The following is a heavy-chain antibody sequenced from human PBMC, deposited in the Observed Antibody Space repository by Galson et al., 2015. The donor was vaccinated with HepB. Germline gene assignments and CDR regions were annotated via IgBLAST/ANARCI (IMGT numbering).Heavy chain of an antibody. CDR1: GFTFSNYV. D-gene: IGHD3-3*02. CDR3: AKYAVLVAMGRSYHYSYMDV. CDR2: ITGSGDTT. V-gene: IGHV3-23*01. J-gene: IGHJ6*03. Sequence: SLRLSCAASGFTFSNYVMNWVRQAPGKGLEWVSLITGSGDTTYHADSVKGRFTISRDNSKNTVYLQMNSLRAEDTALYYCAKYAVLVAMGRSYHYSYMDVWGKGTTVTVSS.